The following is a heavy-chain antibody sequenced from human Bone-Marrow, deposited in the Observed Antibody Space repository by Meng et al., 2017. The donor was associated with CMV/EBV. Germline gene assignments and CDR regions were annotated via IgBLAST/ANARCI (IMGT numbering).Heavy chain of an antibody. CDR1: GYSISSGYY. Sequence: GSLRLSCTVSGYSISSGYYWGWIRQPPGKGLEWIGSIYHSGSTYYNPSLKSRVTISVDTSKNQFSLKLSSVTAADTAVYYCASGGFVVVPAAMYWFAPWGQGTLVTVSS. CDR2: IYHSGST. J-gene: IGHJ5*02. D-gene: IGHD2-2*01. V-gene: IGHV4-38-2*02. CDR3: ASGGFVVVPAAMYWFAP.